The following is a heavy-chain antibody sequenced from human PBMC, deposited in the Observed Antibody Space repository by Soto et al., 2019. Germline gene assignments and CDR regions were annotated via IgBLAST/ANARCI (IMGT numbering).Heavy chain of an antibody. V-gene: IGHV4-34*01. CDR1: GGSLSGYY. J-gene: IGHJ4*02. CDR2: INHSGST. CDR3: ARVGEELEGWG. D-gene: IGHD3-10*01. Sequence: QVQLQQWGAGLLKPSETLSLTCAVYGGSLSGYYWSWIRQPPGKGLEWIGEINHSGSTNYNPSLKSRVTISVDTSKNQFSLKLSSVTAADTAVYYCARVGEELEGWGWGQGTLVTVSS.